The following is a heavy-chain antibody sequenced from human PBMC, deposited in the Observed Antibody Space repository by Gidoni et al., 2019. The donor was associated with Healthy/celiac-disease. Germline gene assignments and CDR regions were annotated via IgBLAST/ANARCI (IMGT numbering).Heavy chain of an antibody. CDR3: ANTVAGLLAFDI. V-gene: IGHV3-30*18. CDR2: ISYDGSNK. CDR1: GFTFSSSG. J-gene: IGHJ3*02. D-gene: IGHD6-19*01. Sequence: VQLVESGGGVVQPGRSLRLSCAASGFTFSSSGRHWVRQAPGKGLGWGEVISYDGSNKYYADSVKGRFTISRDNSKNTLYLQMNSLRAEDTAVYDCANTVAGLLAFDIWGQGTMVTVSS.